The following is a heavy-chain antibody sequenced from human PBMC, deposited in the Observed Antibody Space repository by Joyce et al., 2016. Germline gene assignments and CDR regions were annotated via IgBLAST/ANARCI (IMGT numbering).Heavy chain of an antibody. CDR1: GGSFSNFT. CDR3: ARGGTSSDHYFFYTLDV. V-gene: IGHV1-69*12. Sequence: QVLLVQSGATVKSPGSSLRVSCKSSGGSFSNFTVNWVRQAPGQRLEWMGGIIPCVGAAKYAEHFQGRVTLTADLSTRTAYMELSSLTSADTAVYYCARGGTSSDHYFFYTLDVWGPGTTVIVSS. D-gene: IGHD1-14*01. CDR2: IIPCVGAA. J-gene: IGHJ6*02.